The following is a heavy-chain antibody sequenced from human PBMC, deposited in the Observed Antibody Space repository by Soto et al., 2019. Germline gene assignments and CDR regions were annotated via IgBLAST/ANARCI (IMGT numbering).Heavy chain of an antibody. J-gene: IGHJ6*03. CDR3: ANGVSGSYYKSYYYYYMDV. CDR1: GFTFCRYS. V-gene: IGHV3-23*01. CDR2: ISGSGGST. Sequence: PWGSLRLSCAASGFTFCRYSLNWVPQAPGKGLEWVSAISGSGGSTYYADSVKGRFTISRDNSKNTLYLQMNSLRAEDTAVYYCANGVSGSYYKSYYYYYMDVWGKGTTVTVSS. D-gene: IGHD3-10*01.